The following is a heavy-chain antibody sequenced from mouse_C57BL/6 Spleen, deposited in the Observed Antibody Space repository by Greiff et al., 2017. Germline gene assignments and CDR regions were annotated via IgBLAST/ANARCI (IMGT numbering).Heavy chain of an antibody. Sequence: EVMLVASGGGLVKPGGSLKLSCAASGFTFSSYTMSWVRQTPEKRLEWVATISGGGGNTYYPDSVKGRFTISRDNAKNTLYLQMRSLRSEDTALYYCARSDYEGFAYWGQGTLVTVSA. CDR1: GFTFSSYT. D-gene: IGHD2-4*01. V-gene: IGHV5-9*01. CDR2: ISGGGGNT. CDR3: ARSDYEGFAY. J-gene: IGHJ3*01.